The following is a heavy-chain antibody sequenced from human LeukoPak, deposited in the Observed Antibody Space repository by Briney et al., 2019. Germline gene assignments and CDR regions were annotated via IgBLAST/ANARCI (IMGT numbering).Heavy chain of an antibody. V-gene: IGHV4-61*05. J-gene: IGHJ2*01. CDR2: IYHSGTT. D-gene: IGHD4/OR15-4a*01. Sequence: PSETLSLTCTVSGASISSSHYYWAWIRQPPGRGLEWIAYIYHSGTTNYNPSLKSRVTISEDTSKNQVSLNLTSVTAADTAVYYCARQKYDYGANHWYFDLWGRGTLVTVSS. CDR3: ARQKYDYGANHWYFDL. CDR1: GASISSSHYY.